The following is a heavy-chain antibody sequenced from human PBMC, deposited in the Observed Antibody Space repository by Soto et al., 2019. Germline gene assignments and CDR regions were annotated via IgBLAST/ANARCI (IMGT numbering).Heavy chain of an antibody. D-gene: IGHD3-10*01. Sequence: LSLPCTVSGGSISSYYWSWIRQPPGKGLEWIGYIYYSGSTNYNPSLKSRVTISVDTSKNQFSLKLSSVTAADTAVYYCARVSTMVRGVMVWFDPWGQGTLVTVSS. V-gene: IGHV4-59*01. J-gene: IGHJ5*02. CDR2: IYYSGST. CDR3: ARVSTMVRGVMVWFDP. CDR1: GGSISSYY.